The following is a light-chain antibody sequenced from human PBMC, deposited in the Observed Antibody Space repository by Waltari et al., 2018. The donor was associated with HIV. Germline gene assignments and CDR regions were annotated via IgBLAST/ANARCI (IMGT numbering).Light chain of an antibody. CDR3: QQYGSSPPRT. CDR2: GAS. CDR1: QSVSSSY. Sequence: EIVLTQSPGTLSLSPGERATLSCRASQSVSSSYLAWYQQKPGQAPRILIYGASSRATGIPDRFSGSGSGTDFTLTISRLEPEDFAVYYCQQYGSSPPRTFGKGTRLEIK. V-gene: IGKV3-20*01. J-gene: IGKJ5*01.